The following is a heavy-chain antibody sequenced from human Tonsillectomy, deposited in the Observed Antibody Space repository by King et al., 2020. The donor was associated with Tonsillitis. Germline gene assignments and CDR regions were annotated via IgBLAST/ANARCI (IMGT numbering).Heavy chain of an antibody. CDR1: GFTFSDYY. CDR3: ARDHHYDSSGYYQH. D-gene: IGHD3-22*01. CDR2: ISSSGRTI. Sequence: QLVQSGGGLVKPGGSLRLSCAASGFTFSDYYMSWIRQAPGKGLEGVSYISSSGRTIFHAAAVEGRFTIPRYNAKNSLYLQMNSLRAEDTAVYYCARDHHYDSSGYYQHWGQGTLVTVSS. J-gene: IGHJ1*01. V-gene: IGHV3-11*01.